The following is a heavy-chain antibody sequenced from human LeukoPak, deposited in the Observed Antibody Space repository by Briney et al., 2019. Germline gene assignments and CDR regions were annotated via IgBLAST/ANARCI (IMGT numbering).Heavy chain of an antibody. J-gene: IGHJ4*02. D-gene: IGHD6-13*01. CDR2: IYYSGST. CDR1: GGSVSNGSYY. Sequence: SETLSLTCTVSGGSVSNGSYYWSWIRQPPGKGLEWIGYIYYSGSTYYNPSLKSRVTISVDTSKNQFSLKLSSVTAADTAVYYCSRRSSWYFDYWGQGSLVTVSS. CDR3: SRRSSWYFDY. V-gene: IGHV4-39*01.